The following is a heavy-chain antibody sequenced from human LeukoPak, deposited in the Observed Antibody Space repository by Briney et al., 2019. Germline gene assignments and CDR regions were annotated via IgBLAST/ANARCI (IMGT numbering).Heavy chain of an antibody. CDR1: GYSFTSYW. Sequence: GESLKISCKGSGYSFTSYWIGWVRQMPGKGLEWMGIIHPGDSDTRYSPSFQGQVTISADKSISTAYLQWSSLKASDTAMYYCARLVGTSYDSSGYVLYPDAFDIWGQGTMVTVSS. D-gene: IGHD3-22*01. CDR2: IHPGDSDT. V-gene: IGHV5-51*01. CDR3: ARLVGTSYDSSGYVLYPDAFDI. J-gene: IGHJ3*02.